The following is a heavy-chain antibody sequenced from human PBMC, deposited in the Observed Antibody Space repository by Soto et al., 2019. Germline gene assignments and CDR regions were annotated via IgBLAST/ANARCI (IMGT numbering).Heavy chain of an antibody. CDR1: GGSISSYY. J-gene: IGHJ4*02. V-gene: IGHV4-59*08. Sequence: SETLSLTCTVSGGSISSYYWNWIRQPPGKGLEWIGYIYYSGSTNYNPSLKSRVTISVDTSKNQFSLKLSSMTAADTAVYYCARNHDYGDYVALDYWGQGTLVTVSS. D-gene: IGHD4-17*01. CDR2: IYYSGST. CDR3: ARNHDYGDYVALDY.